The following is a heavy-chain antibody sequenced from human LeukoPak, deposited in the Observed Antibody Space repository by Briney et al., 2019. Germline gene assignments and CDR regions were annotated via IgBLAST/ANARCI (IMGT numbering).Heavy chain of an antibody. CDR2: INPDSGDT. CDR1: GYRFTSSD. Sequence: ASVKVSCKASGYRFTSSDINWVRQAPGQGLEWMGWINPDSGDTGYAEKSQDRLTIAGDTSITTAYMELTNLKSEDTAVYYCTRGWDLWGQGTLVTVSS. CDR3: TRGWDL. J-gene: IGHJ5*02. V-gene: IGHV1-8*03.